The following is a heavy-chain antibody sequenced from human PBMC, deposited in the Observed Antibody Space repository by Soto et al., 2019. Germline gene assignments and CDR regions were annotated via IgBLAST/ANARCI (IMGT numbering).Heavy chain of an antibody. J-gene: IGHJ6*02. V-gene: IGHV1-69*06. Sequence: SVKVSCKASGGTFSSYAISWVRQAPGQGLEWMGGIIPIFGTANYAQKFQGRVTITADKSTSTAYMELSSLRSEDTAVYYCARDATVKADASYYYYGMDVWGQGTTVTVSS. D-gene: IGHD4-4*01. CDR2: IIPIFGTA. CDR1: GGTFSSYA. CDR3: ARDATVKADASYYYYGMDV.